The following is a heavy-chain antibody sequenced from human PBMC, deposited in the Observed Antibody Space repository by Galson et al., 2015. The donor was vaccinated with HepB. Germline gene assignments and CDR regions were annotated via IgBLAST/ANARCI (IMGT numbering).Heavy chain of an antibody. CDR2: IYSADNI. J-gene: IGHJ3*02. CDR3: ARELYDTNAFDI. Sequence: SLRLSCAASGFTVIPNYMNWVRQAPGKGLEWVSLIYSADNIYYADSVKGRFTVSRDHSKNTLYLQMNSLRAEDTAVYYCARELYDTNAFDIWGQGTMVTVS. D-gene: IGHD3-22*01. CDR1: GFTVIPNY. V-gene: IGHV3-66*02.